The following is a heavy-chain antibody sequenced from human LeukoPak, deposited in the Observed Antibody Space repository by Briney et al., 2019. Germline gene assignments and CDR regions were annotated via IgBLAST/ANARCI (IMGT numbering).Heavy chain of an antibody. CDR2: ISAYNGNT. CDR3: ARDGRRDGYNYRSPDDAFDI. D-gene: IGHD5-24*01. V-gene: IGHV1-18*01. Sequence: GASVKVSCKASGYTFTSYGISWVRQAPGQGLEWMGWISAYNGNTNYAQKLQGRVTMTTDTSTSTAYMELRSLRSDDTAVYYCARDGRRDGYNYRSPDDAFDIWGQGTMVTVSS. J-gene: IGHJ3*02. CDR1: GYTFTSYG.